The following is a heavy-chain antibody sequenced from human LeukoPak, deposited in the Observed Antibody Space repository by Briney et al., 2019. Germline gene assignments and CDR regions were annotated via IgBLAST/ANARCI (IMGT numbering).Heavy chain of an antibody. CDR3: ARVRRHCSGGSCYAELDY. J-gene: IGHJ4*02. V-gene: IGHV4-34*01. CDR1: GGSISSYY. Sequence: SETLSLTCTVSGGSISSYYWSWIRQPPGKGLEWIGEINHSGSTNYNPSLKSRVTISVDTSKNQFSLKLSSVTAADTAVYYCARVRRHCSGGSCYAELDYWGQGTLVTVSS. D-gene: IGHD2-15*01. CDR2: INHSGST.